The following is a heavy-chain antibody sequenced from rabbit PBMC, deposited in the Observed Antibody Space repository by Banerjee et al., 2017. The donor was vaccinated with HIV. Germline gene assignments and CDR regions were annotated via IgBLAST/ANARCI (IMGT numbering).Heavy chain of an antibody. V-gene: IGHV1S45*01. J-gene: IGHJ4*01. Sequence: QEQLVESGGGLVQPEGSLTLTCTASGFSFSSSYYMCWVRQAPGKGLEWIACIDAGSSGSTYYATWAKGRFTISSHNAQNTLYLQMTSLTAADTATYFCARANYAGYGAATYFNLWGPGTLVTVS. D-gene: IGHD7-1*01. CDR3: ARANYAGYGAATYFNL. CDR2: IDAGSSGST. CDR1: GFSFSSSYY.